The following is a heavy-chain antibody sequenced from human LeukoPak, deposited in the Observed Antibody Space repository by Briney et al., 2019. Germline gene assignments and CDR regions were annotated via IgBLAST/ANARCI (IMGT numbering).Heavy chain of an antibody. D-gene: IGHD2-15*01. CDR2: ITSSGTYI. CDR1: FTFSSYT. Sequence: GGSLRLSCAASFTFSSYTMNWVRQAPGKGLEWVSAITSSGTYIYYAESVRGRFTVSRDNAKNSVYLQMNSLRDEDTAVYYCARDPTPRYCSGGSCYTHYGMDVWGQGTTVTVS. V-gene: IGHV3-21*06. J-gene: IGHJ6*02. CDR3: ARDPTPRYCSGGSCYTHYGMDV.